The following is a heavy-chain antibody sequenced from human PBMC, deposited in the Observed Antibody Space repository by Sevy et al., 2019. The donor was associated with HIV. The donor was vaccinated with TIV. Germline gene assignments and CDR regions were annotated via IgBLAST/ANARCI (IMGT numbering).Heavy chain of an antibody. V-gene: IGHV4-30-2*01. J-gene: IGHJ4*02. CDR2: IFHSGNT. CDR1: GGSISTDLYS. Sequence: SETLSLTCAVSGGSISTDLYSWNWIRQPPGKGLGWIGYIFHSGNTYYNPSLKSRVTISIDRSKNQFSLNLSSVTAADTAVYYCARSSSAYPYHFDYWGQGTLVTVSS. CDR3: ARSSSAYPYHFDY.